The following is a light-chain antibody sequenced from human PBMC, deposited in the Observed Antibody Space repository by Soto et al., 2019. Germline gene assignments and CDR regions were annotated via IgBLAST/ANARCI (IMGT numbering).Light chain of an antibody. CDR1: KLGDKY. CDR3: QAWDSSTVV. J-gene: IGLJ2*01. CDR2: QDR. Sequence: SYELTQLPSVSVSPGQTASITCSGDKLGDKYACWYQQRPGQSPVLVIYQDRKRPSGIPERFSGSNSGNTATLTISGTQAMDEADYYCQAWDSSTVVFGGGTKLTVL. V-gene: IGLV3-1*01.